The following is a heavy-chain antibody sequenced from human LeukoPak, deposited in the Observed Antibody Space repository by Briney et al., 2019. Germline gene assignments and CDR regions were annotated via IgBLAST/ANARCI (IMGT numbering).Heavy chain of an antibody. CDR2: ISHNGST. Sequence: SETPSLTCAVYGGSFTAFFWSWIRQSPEKGLEWIGEISHNGSTSYSPSFKSRVTITVDASTNQFSLHVKSVSAADTAVYYCARRRLRYHPGFDPWGQGTLVTVSS. J-gene: IGHJ5*02. D-gene: IGHD3-9*01. V-gene: IGHV4-34*01. CDR3: ARRRLRYHPGFDP. CDR1: GGSFTAFF.